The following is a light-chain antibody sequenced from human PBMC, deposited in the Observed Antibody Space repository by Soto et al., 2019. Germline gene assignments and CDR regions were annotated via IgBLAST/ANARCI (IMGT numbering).Light chain of an antibody. CDR2: EAS. CDR1: QSVSSY. J-gene: IGKJ3*01. Sequence: EIVLTQSPATLSLSPGEIATLSCSASQSVSSYLAWYQQKPGQAPRLLIYEASNRATGIPARFSGSGSGTDFTLTISSLEPEDFAVYYCQQRGAFGPGTKVDIK. CDR3: QQRGA. V-gene: IGKV3-11*01.